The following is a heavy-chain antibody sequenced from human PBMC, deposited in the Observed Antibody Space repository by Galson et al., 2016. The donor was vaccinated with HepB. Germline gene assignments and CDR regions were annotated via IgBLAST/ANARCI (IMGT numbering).Heavy chain of an antibody. Sequence: TLSLTCTVSGASISGYYLSWIRQPPGKGLEWIGYIYYSGRTNYNPSLKSRVTISVDTSKNQFSLKLSSVTAADTAVYYCARDDSGGWYGFHYGMDVWGQGTTVAVSS. D-gene: IGHD6-19*01. J-gene: IGHJ6*02. V-gene: IGHV4-59*01. CDR3: ARDDSGGWYGFHYGMDV. CDR1: GASISGYY. CDR2: IYYSGRT.